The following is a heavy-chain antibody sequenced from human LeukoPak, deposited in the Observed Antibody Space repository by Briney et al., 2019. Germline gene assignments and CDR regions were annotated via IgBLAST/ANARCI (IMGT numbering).Heavy chain of an antibody. J-gene: IGHJ4*02. D-gene: IGHD6-19*01. Sequence: ASVKVSCRLSGHILTELSLHWVRQAPGKGLEWMGGFNPENGETIYAQKFQGRVTVTEDTSTNTAYMEVSSLRSEDTAVYYCARDKSSGWYAQPYFDYWGQGTLVTVSS. CDR1: GHILTELS. V-gene: IGHV1-24*01. CDR3: ARDKSSGWYAQPYFDY. CDR2: FNPENGET.